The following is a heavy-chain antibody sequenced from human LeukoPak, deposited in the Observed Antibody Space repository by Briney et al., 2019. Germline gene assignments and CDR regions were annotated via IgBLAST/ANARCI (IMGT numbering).Heavy chain of an antibody. Sequence: SETLSLTCAVSGYSISSGYYWGWIRQPPGKGLEWIGSIYHSGSTYYNPSLKSRVTISVDTSKNQFSLKLSSVPAADTAVYYCARRRYYGSVIDYWGQGTLVTVSS. D-gene: IGHD3-10*01. V-gene: IGHV4-38-2*01. CDR2: IYHSGST. J-gene: IGHJ4*02. CDR3: ARRRYYGSVIDY. CDR1: GYSISSGYY.